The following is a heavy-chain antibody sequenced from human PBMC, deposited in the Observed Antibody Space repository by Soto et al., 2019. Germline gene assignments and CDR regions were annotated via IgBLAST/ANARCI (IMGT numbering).Heavy chain of an antibody. J-gene: IGHJ6*03. V-gene: IGHV3-74*02. Sequence: EVQLVESGGGLVQPGGSLRLSCAASGFTFSNYWMYWVRQAPGKGLEWVSRINSDGSVASYVDSVKGRLTISRDNVKNTLYLQMDSLRAEDTAVYYCARGDCVGGSCYSLAGSFYYYMDAWGKGTTVTVFS. CDR1: GFTFSNYW. CDR3: ARGDCVGGSCYSLAGSFYYYMDA. CDR2: INSDGSVA. D-gene: IGHD2-15*01.